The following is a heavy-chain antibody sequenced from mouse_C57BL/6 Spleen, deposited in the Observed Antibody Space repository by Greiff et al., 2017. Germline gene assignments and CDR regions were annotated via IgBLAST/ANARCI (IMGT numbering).Heavy chain of an antibody. CDR3: ARKGGAMDY. J-gene: IGHJ4*01. CDR2: IYPGDGDT. V-gene: IGHV1-82*01. CDR1: GYAFSSSW. Sequence: VQRVESGPELVKPGASVKISCKASGYAFSSSWMNWVKQRPGKGLEWIGRIYPGDGDTNYNGKFKGKATLTADKSSSTAYMQLSSLTSEDSAVYFCARKGGAMDYWGQGTSVTVSS.